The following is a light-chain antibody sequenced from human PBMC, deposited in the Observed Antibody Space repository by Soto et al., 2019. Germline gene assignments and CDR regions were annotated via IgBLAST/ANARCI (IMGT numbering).Light chain of an antibody. J-gene: IGKJ2*03. CDR1: QDIGTF. Sequence: DIQMTQSPSSLSASIGDRVTFTCQASQDIGTFLSWFHQKPGKATKFLVYDASNFETGVPSSFRGGGSGTHFTFTITSLEPEYFATYFCVQYNNLPYSFGRGPKLEIK. V-gene: IGKV1-33*01. CDR3: VQYNNLPYS. CDR2: DAS.